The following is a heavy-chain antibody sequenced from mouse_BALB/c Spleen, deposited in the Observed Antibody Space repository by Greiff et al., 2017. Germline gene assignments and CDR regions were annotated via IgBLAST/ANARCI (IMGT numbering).Heavy chain of an antibody. Sequence: EVTLVESGGGLVKPGGSLKLSCAASGFTFSSYTMSWVRQTPEKRLEWVATISSGGSYTYYPDSVKGRFTISRDNAKNTLYLQMSSLKSEDTAMYYCTREELRLRAMDDWGQGTSVTVSA. V-gene: IGHV5-6-4*01. D-gene: IGHD1-2*01. CDR2: ISSGGSYT. CDR1: GFTFSSYT. J-gene: IGHJ4*01. CDR3: TREELRLRAMDD.